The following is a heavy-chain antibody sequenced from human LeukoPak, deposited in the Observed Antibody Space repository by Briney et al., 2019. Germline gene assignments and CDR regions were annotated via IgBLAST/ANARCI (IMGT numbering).Heavy chain of an antibody. CDR3: AREVVITKGWFDP. CDR1: GFTFSDYY. CDR2: ISSSSSYT. V-gene: IGHV3-11*05. J-gene: IGHJ5*02. D-gene: IGHD3-22*01. Sequence: GGSLRLSCAASGFTFSDYYMSWIRQAPGKGLEWVSYISSSSSYTNYADSVKGRFTISRDNARNSLYLQMNSLRAEDTAVYYCAREVVITKGWFDPWGQGTLVTVSS.